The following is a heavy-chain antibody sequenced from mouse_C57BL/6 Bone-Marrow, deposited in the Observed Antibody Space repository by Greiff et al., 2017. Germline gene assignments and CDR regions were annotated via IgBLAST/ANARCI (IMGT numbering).Heavy chain of an antibody. D-gene: IGHD1-1*01. J-gene: IGHJ2*01. CDR2: IYPGDGDT. CDR3: ARSGYYGSSQLGY. Sequence: QVQLKESGAELVKPGASVKISCKASGYAFSSYWMNWVKQRPGKGLEWIGQIYPGDGDTNYNGKFKGKATLTADKSSSTAYMQLSSLTSEDSAVYFCARSGYYGSSQLGYWGQGTTLTVSS. V-gene: IGHV1-80*01. CDR1: GYAFSSYW.